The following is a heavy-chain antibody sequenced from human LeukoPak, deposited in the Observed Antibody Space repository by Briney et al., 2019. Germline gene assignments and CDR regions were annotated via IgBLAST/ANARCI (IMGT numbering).Heavy chain of an antibody. D-gene: IGHD3-22*01. CDR1: GYTFTSYY. CDR3: ARVRAYDTRDFDY. Sequence: ASVKFSCKASGYTFTSYYMHWVRQARGQGLEWMGIINPGGGSTSYAQKFQSRVTMTGDTSTGTLYMELSSLRSEDTAVYYCARVRAYDTRDFDYWGQGTLVTVSS. CDR2: INPGGGST. V-gene: IGHV1-46*01. J-gene: IGHJ4*02.